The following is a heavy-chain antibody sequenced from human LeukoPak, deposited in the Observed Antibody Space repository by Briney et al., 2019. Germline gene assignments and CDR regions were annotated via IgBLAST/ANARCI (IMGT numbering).Heavy chain of an antibody. V-gene: IGHV4-34*01. J-gene: IGHJ6*03. CDR2: INHSGST. CDR1: GGSFSGYY. CDR3: ARGVAHYDFWSGYSVRYYYYMDV. D-gene: IGHD3-3*01. Sequence: SETLSLTCAVYGGSFSGYYWSWIRQPPGKGLEWIGEINHSGSTNYNPSLKSRVTISVDTSKNQFSLKLSSVTAADTAVYYCARGVAHYDFWSGYSVRYYYYMDVWGKGTTVTASS.